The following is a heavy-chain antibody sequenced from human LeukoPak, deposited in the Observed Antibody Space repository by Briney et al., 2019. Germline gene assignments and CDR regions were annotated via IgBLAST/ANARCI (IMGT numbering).Heavy chain of an antibody. Sequence: PGGSLRLSCAASGFTFDDYAMHWVRQAPGKGLEWVSGISWNSGSIGYADSVKGRFTISRDNAKNSLYLQMDSLRAEDMALYYCAKGSGYSYGFWYFDLWGRGTLVTVSS. CDR3: AKGSGYSYGFWYFDL. CDR1: GFTFDDYA. J-gene: IGHJ2*01. V-gene: IGHV3-9*03. D-gene: IGHD5-18*01. CDR2: ISWNSGSI.